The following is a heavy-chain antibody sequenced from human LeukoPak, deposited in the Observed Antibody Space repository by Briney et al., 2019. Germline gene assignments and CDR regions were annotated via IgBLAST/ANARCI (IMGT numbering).Heavy chain of an antibody. Sequence: PGGSLRLSCAASGFTFSTYTMNWVRQAPGKGLEWVSYISSSSSNIFYADSVKGRFTISRDNSKNTLYLQMNSLRAEDTAVYYCVWRVGATPSWYFDYWGQGTLVTVSS. CDR1: GFTFSTYT. D-gene: IGHD1-26*01. CDR2: ISSSSSNI. V-gene: IGHV3-48*01. J-gene: IGHJ4*02. CDR3: VWRVGATPSWYFDY.